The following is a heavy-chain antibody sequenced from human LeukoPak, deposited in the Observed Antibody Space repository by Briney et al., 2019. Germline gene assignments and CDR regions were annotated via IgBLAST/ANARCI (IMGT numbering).Heavy chain of an antibody. J-gene: IGHJ5*02. CDR3: ARVRVVPAAIRKGWFDP. CDR1: GGSFSGYY. V-gene: IGHV4-34*01. D-gene: IGHD2-2*02. Sequence: SETLSPTCAVYGGSFSGYYWSWIRQPPGKGLEWIGEINHSGSTNYNPSLKSRVTISVDTSKNQFSLKLSSVTAADTAVYYCARVRVVPAAIRKGWFDPWGQGTLVTVSS. CDR2: INHSGST.